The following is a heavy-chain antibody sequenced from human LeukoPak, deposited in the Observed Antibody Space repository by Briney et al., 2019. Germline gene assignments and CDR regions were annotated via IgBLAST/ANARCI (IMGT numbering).Heavy chain of an antibody. V-gene: IGHV3-33*01. CDR2: IWYDGSNK. J-gene: IGHJ4*02. D-gene: IGHD4-11*01. CDR1: GFTFSSYG. CDR3: ATLATVTTEYDF. Sequence: GRSLRLSCAASGFTFSSYGMHWVRQAPGKGLEWVAVIWYDGSNKKYADSLKRRFTISRDNSKNTLYLQMNSLRAEHTAVYYCATLATVTTEYDFWGQGTLVTVSS.